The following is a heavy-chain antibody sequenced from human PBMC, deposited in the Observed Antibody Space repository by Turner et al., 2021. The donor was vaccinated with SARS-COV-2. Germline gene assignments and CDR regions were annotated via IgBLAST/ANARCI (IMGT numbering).Heavy chain of an antibody. Sequence: QVQLQESGTGLVKPSQTLSLTCTVSGGSISSGGYSWSWIRQHPGKGLEWIGYIYYSGSTYYTPSLKIRVTISVDTSKNQFSLKLSSVTAADTAVYYCARDVPPAAGWTNWFDPWGQGTLVTVSS. D-gene: IGHD2-2*01. V-gene: IGHV4-31*03. J-gene: IGHJ5*02. CDR2: IYYSGST. CDR3: ARDVPPAAGWTNWFDP. CDR1: GGSISSGGYS.